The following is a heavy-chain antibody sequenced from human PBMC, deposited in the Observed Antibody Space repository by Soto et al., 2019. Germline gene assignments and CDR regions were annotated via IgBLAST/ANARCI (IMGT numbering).Heavy chain of an antibody. Sequence: GGSLRLSCAASGFTFSSYGMHWVRQAPGKGLEWVAVIWYDGSNKYYADSVKGRFTISRDNSKNTLYLQMNSLRAEDTAVYYCARDRDYYGVDVWGQGTTVTVSS. D-gene: IGHD3-10*01. V-gene: IGHV3-33*01. CDR1: GFTFSSYG. J-gene: IGHJ6*02. CDR3: ARDRDYYGVDV. CDR2: IWYDGSNK.